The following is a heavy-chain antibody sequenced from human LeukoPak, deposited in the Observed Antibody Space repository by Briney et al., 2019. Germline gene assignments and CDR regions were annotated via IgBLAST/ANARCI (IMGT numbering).Heavy chain of an antibody. D-gene: IGHD3-22*01. CDR3: VVTTRSMSFDY. Sequence: GGSLRLSCAASGFTFTSYYMFWVRQAPGKGLECVASIDQDGSGKYYVDSVKGRFTISRDNAKNSLYMQMTSLSAEDTAVYYCVVTTRSMSFDYWGQGTLVTVSS. V-gene: IGHV3-7*05. CDR1: GFTFTSYY. CDR2: IDQDGSGK. J-gene: IGHJ4*02.